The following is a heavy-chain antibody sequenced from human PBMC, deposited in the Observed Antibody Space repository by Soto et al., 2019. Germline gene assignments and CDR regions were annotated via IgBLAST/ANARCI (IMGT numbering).Heavy chain of an antibody. CDR3: ARETLDYVWGSYRPVGSLDY. D-gene: IGHD3-16*02. CDR2: ISAYNGNT. V-gene: IGHV1-18*04. Sequence: GASVKVSCKASGYTFTSYGISWVRQAPGQGLEWMGWISAYNGNTNYAQKLQGRVTMTTDKSTSTAYMELRSLRSDDTAVYYCARETLDYVWGSYRPVGSLDYWGQGTLVTVSS. CDR1: GYTFTSYG. J-gene: IGHJ4*02.